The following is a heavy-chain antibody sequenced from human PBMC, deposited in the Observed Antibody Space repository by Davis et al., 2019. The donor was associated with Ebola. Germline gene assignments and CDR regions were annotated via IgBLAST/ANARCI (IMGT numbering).Heavy chain of an antibody. CDR1: GFTFSSHG. Sequence: GESLKILCAAPGFTFSSHGMHRVRQAPGKGLEWVAAIWYDGNNKYYADSVTGRFTISRDISKNTLYLQMNSLRAEDTAVYFCARGGYSSGWHVEYFQHWGQGTLVTVSS. CDR3: ARGGYSSGWHVEYFQH. CDR2: IWYDGNNK. J-gene: IGHJ1*01. V-gene: IGHV3-33*01. D-gene: IGHD6-19*01.